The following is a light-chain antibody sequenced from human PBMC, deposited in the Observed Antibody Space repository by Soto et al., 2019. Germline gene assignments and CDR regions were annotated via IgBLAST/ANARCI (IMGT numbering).Light chain of an antibody. V-gene: IGLV2-14*01. Sequence: QSVLTQPASVSGSPVQSITISFTGTSRDVGGHNSVSWYLQDPGKAPKLMIYDVSNRPSGVSDRFSGSKSGNTASLTISGLQIEDEADYYCSSFTSSVTYVFGTGTKVTVL. CDR1: SRDVGGHNS. CDR2: DVS. J-gene: IGLJ1*01. CDR3: SSFTSSVTYV.